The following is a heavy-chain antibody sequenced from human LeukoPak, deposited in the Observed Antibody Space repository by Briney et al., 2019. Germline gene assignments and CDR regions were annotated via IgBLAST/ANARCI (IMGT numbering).Heavy chain of an antibody. V-gene: IGHV3-23*01. J-gene: IGHJ4*02. D-gene: IGHD2-2*01. CDR3: AREVREVPH. CDR2: ISGSGDGT. Sequence: GGSLRLSCVASGSTFSNYGMSWVRQAPGKGLEWVSAISGSGDGTYYADSVKGRFTISRDNAKNSLYLQMNSMRADDTAVYYCAREVREVPHWGQGTLVTVSS. CDR1: GSTFSNYG.